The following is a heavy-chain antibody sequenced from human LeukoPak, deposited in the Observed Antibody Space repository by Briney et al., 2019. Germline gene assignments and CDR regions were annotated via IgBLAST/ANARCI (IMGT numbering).Heavy chain of an antibody. V-gene: IGHV3-72*01. CDR3: ARVRRYYRSGHQNPYYCYYGMDV. CDR1: GFTFSDHY. Sequence: GGSLRLSCAASGFTFSDHYMDCVPQAPGRGREWVGRTRNKANRDTTQYSASERGRFTIKRDDSKNSLYLQMNSLKTEDTAVYYCARVRRYYRSGHQNPYYCYYGMDVWGQGATVTVSS. CDR2: TRNKANRDTT. J-gene: IGHJ6*01. D-gene: IGHD3-10*01.